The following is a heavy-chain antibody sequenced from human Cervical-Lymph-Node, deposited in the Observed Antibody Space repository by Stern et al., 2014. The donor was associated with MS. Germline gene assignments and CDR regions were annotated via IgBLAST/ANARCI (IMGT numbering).Heavy chain of an antibody. J-gene: IGHJ4*02. CDR3: ARGYSTTYLDY. CDR2: IHPGNGDA. V-gene: IGHV1-3*01. Sequence: QVQLVQSGAEVKKPGASVKVSCKASGYTFTNYALHWVRQAPGQGPEWMGWIHPGNGDAKYSQNFQDRVTITRDTSANTVYMELRSLRVEDTAMYYCARGYSTTYLDYWGQGTLVTVSS. D-gene: IGHD6-13*01. CDR1: GYTFTNYA.